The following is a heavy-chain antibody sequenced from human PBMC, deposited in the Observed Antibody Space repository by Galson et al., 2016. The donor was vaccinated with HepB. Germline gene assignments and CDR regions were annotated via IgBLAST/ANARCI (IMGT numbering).Heavy chain of an antibody. CDR3: ARESATFITFDH. CDR1: GFTLSNNA. Sequence: SLRLSCAASGFTLSNNAMNWVRQAPGKGLDWVSIITGSGGKTYYADSVQGRFTISRDISKNASYLQMNSLRLEDTAVYYCARESATFITFDHWGQGILVTVSS. V-gene: IGHV3-23*01. D-gene: IGHD5-24*01. J-gene: IGHJ4*02. CDR2: ITGSGGKT.